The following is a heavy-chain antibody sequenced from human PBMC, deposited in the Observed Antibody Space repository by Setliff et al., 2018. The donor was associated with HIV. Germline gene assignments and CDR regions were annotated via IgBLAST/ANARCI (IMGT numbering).Heavy chain of an antibody. CDR3: ASSNVVVVTASVSDAFDI. CDR1: GFTSNDHA. CDR2: IFWNSGHT. D-gene: IGHD2-21*02. J-gene: IGHJ3*02. V-gene: IGHV3-9*02. Sequence: LRLSCAASGFTSNDHAIHWVRQIPGKGLEWVSGIFWNSGHTGYADSVKGRFTISRDNAKNTLFLQMNSLRAEDTAVYYCASSNVVVVTASVSDAFDIWGQGTMVTVSS.